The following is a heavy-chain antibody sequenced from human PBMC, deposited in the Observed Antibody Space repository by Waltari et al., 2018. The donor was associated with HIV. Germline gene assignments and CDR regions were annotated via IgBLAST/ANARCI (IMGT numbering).Heavy chain of an antibody. V-gene: IGHV3-48*04. CDR3: AKEVVALPHYYYYGLDV. D-gene: IGHD2-15*01. CDR1: GFTCSTYR. CDR2: ISSTSTNI. J-gene: IGHJ6*02. Sequence: EVQLVESGGGLVQPGGSLGLPCAAPGFTCSTYRMTWVRQAPGKGLEWVSYISSTSTNIYSADSVKGRFTVSRDNAKNSLSLQMNSLRAEDTAVYFCAKEVVALPHYYYYGLDVWGQGTTVTVSS.